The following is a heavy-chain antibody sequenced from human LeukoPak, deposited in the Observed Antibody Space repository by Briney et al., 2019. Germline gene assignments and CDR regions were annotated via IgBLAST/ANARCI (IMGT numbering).Heavy chain of an antibody. Sequence: SETLSLTCTVSGGSISSGSYYWSWSRQPAGKGLEWIGRIYTSGSTNYNPSLKSRVTISVDTSKNQFSLKLSSVTAADTAVYYCAAQGGATDYWGQGTLVTVSS. CDR3: AAQGGATDY. D-gene: IGHD1-26*01. V-gene: IGHV4-61*02. CDR2: IYTSGST. J-gene: IGHJ4*02. CDR1: GGSISSGSYY.